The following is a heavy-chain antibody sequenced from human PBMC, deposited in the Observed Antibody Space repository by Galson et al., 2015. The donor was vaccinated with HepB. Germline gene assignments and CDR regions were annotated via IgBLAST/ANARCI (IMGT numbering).Heavy chain of an antibody. CDR2: LNGSGGST. D-gene: IGHD3-22*01. J-gene: IGHJ4*02. CDR3: AKRQYSYDSIGQEIDS. CDR1: GFTFSSYA. V-gene: IGHV3-23*01. Sequence: SLRLSCAGSGFTFSSYAMGWVRQAPGKGLEWVSGLNGSGGSTSYADSVKGRFTISRDNSKNTLYLQMNSLRAEEAALYYCAKRQYSYDSIGQEIDSWGQGNRVTVSS.